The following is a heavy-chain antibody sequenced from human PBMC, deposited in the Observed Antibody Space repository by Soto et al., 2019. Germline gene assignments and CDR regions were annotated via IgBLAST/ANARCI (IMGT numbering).Heavy chain of an antibody. Sequence: ASVKVSCKASGYTFTSYGISWVRQAPGQGLEWMGWISAYNGNTNYAQKLQGRVTMTTDTSTSTAYMELRSPRSDDTAVYYCARTYYYDSSGYNFDYWGQGTLVTVSS. J-gene: IGHJ4*02. V-gene: IGHV1-18*04. CDR2: ISAYNGNT. CDR3: ARTYYYDSSGYNFDY. CDR1: GYTFTSYG. D-gene: IGHD3-22*01.